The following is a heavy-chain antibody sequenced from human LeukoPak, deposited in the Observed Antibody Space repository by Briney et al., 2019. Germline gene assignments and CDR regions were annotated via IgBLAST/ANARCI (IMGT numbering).Heavy chain of an antibody. CDR2: IYHTGAT. Sequence: PSETLSLACTVSGGSIGGDYWTWIRQPPGKGLQYIGYIYHTGATNYNPFLKSRVTMSVDTSKNQFSLKLNSVTAADTAVYFCAKYGKSGWSIDNWGQGTLVTVSS. CDR1: GGSIGGDY. J-gene: IGHJ4*02. D-gene: IGHD6-19*01. CDR3: AKYGKSGWSIDN. V-gene: IGHV4-59*08.